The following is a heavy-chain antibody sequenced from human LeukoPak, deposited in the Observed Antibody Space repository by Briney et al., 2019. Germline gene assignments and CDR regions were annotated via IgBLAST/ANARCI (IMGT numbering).Heavy chain of an antibody. CDR1: GGSFSGYY. D-gene: IGHD3-10*01. Sequence: SETLSLTCAVYGGSFSGYYWSWIRQPPGKGLEWIGEINHSGSTNYNPSPKSRVTISVDTSKNQFSLKLSSVTAADTAVYYCARGPHGSARDYYYGMDVWGQGTTVTVSS. CDR2: INHSGST. V-gene: IGHV4-34*01. CDR3: ARGPHGSARDYYYGMDV. J-gene: IGHJ6*02.